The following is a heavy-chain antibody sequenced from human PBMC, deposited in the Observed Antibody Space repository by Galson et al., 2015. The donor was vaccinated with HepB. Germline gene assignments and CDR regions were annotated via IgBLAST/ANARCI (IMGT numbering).Heavy chain of an antibody. J-gene: IGHJ4*02. D-gene: IGHD1-26*01. CDR3: ARDTVGGSGGIDY. V-gene: IGHV3-11*06. Sequence: SLRLSCAASGFTFSDYYMSWIRQAPGKGLEWVSYISSSSSYTNYADSVKGRFTISRDNAKNSLYLQMNSLRAEDTAVYYCARDTVGGSGGIDYWGQGTLVTVSS. CDR1: GFTFSDYY. CDR2: ISSSSSYT.